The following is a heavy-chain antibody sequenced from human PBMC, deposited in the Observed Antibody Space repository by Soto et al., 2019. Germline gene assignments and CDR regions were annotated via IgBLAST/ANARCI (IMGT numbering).Heavy chain of an antibody. CDR1: GGTFSSYA. J-gene: IGHJ6*02. CDR3: ATAEEFGSSGSYYYGMDV. D-gene: IGHD3-22*01. Sequence: SVKVSCRASGGTFSSYAISWVRQAPGQGLEWMGGIIPIFGTANYAQKFQGRVTITADESTSTAYMELSSLRSEDTAVYYCATAEEFGSSGSYYYGMDVWGQGTTVTVSS. V-gene: IGHV1-69*13. CDR2: IIPIFGTA.